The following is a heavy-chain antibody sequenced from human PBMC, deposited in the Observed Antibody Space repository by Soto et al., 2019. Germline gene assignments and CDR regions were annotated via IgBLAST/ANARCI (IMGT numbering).Heavy chain of an antibody. D-gene: IGHD2-21*02. Sequence: QVQLQESGPGLVKPSETLSLTCSVSGRSITTYYWNWIRQPAGKGLEWIGRIFGTGTTSYNPSLKSRINMSADMSKNQLSLKLSSVTAADTAVYYCARVLRVVTGSQGYYYHGMYVWGPGTTVTVSS. V-gene: IGHV4-4*07. CDR1: GRSITTYY. J-gene: IGHJ6*02. CDR2: IFGTGTT. CDR3: ARVLRVVTGSQGYYYHGMYV.